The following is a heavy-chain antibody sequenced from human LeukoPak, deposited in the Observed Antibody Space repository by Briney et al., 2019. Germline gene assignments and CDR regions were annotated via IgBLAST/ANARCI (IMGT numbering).Heavy chain of an antibody. CDR3: AKGRNSGSYFGIDP. V-gene: IGHV3-23*01. CDR2: IGSSGVNT. D-gene: IGHD3-10*01. J-gene: IGHJ5*02. Sequence: GGSLRLSCAASGFTFSDYAMSWVRQAPGKGLEWVSGIGSSGVNTDYATSVKGRFTISRDNTKSTLHLLMNSLRVEDTAAYYCAKGRNSGSYFGIDPWGQGTPVSVSS. CDR1: GFTFSDYA.